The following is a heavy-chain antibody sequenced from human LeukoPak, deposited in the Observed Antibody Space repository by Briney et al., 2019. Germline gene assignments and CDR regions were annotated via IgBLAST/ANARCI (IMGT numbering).Heavy chain of an antibody. J-gene: IGHJ6*03. CDR2: ISPYTTKT. D-gene: IGHD1-26*01. Sequence: ASVKVSCKASGYTFISYGITWVRQAPGQGLEWMGWISPYTTKTNYVQKLQGRVTVTTDTSTSTAYMELRSLRSDDTAVYYCAREGGVGPTAPPDYYSYQMDVWGKGTTVTVSS. CDR3: AREGGVGPTAPPDYYSYQMDV. CDR1: GYTFISYG. V-gene: IGHV1-18*01.